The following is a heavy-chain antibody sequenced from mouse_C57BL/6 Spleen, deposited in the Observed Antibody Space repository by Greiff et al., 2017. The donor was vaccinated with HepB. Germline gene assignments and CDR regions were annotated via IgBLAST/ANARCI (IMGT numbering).Heavy chain of an antibody. CDR2: ISGGGGNT. J-gene: IGHJ4*01. D-gene: IGHD1-1*01. CDR1: GFTFSSYT. CDR3: ARQPLYYYGSSYYAMDY. Sequence: EVQLVESGGGLVKPGGSLKLSCAASGFTFSSYTMSWVRQTPEKRLEWVATISGGGGNTYYPDSVKGRFTISRDNAKNTLYLQMSSLRSEDTALYYCARQPLYYYGSSYYAMDYWGQGTSVTVSS. V-gene: IGHV5-9*01.